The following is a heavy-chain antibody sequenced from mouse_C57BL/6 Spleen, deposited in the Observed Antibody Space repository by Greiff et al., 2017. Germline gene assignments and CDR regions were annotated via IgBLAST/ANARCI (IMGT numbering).Heavy chain of an antibody. Sequence: EVQLQQSGPELVKPGASVTISCKASGYTFTDYYMNWVQQSHGKSLEWIGDINPNNGGTSYNQKVKGKATLTVDKSSSTAYMELRSLTSEDSAVYYCARGAYDYDGFAYWGQGTLGTVSA. J-gene: IGHJ3*01. D-gene: IGHD2-4*01. CDR1: GYTFTDYY. V-gene: IGHV1-26*01. CDR3: ARGAYDYDGFAY. CDR2: INPNNGGT.